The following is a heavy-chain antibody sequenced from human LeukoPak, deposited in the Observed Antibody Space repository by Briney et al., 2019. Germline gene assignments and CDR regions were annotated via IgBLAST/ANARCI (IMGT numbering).Heavy chain of an antibody. CDR3: AREGGILTGYYYYFDY. Sequence: SVKLSCKASGGTFSSYAISWVRQAPGQGLEWMGRIIPISGIANYAQKFQGRVAITADKSTSTAYMELSSLRSEDMAVYYCAREGGILTGYYYYFDYWGQGTLVTVSS. CDR1: GGTFSSYA. V-gene: IGHV1-69*04. D-gene: IGHD3-9*01. J-gene: IGHJ4*02. CDR2: IIPISGIA.